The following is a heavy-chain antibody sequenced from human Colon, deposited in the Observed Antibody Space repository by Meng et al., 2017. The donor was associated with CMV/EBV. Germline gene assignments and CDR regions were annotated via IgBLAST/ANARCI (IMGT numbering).Heavy chain of an antibody. D-gene: IGHD1-14*01. CDR2: VNWNSGAI. CDR3: VKAQTTTQSNYFGD. J-gene: IGHJ4*02. CDR1: GFILNDFA. Sequence: GGSLKISSAASGFILNDFAMHWVRQAPGKGLEWVATVNWNSGAIHYAGSVKGRFTISRDNAKNSLSLQMNSLRPEDTALYYCVKAQTTTQSNYFGDWGQGTLVTVSS. V-gene: IGHV3-9*01.